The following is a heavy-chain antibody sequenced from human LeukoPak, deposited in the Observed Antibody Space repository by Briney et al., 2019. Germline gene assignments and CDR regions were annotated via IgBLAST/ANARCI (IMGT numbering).Heavy chain of an antibody. CDR3: ARDRGTMVTLDY. CDR2: TYCRSKWYN. Sequence: SQTLSLTCAISGDSVSSNSVAWNWIRESPSRGLEWLGRTYCRSKWYNDYAVSVKSRITISPDTSKNQFSLHLISVTPEDTAVYYCARDRGTMVTLDYWGQGTLVTVSS. CDR1: GDSVSSNSVA. J-gene: IGHJ4*02. D-gene: IGHD4/OR15-4a*01. V-gene: IGHV6-1*01.